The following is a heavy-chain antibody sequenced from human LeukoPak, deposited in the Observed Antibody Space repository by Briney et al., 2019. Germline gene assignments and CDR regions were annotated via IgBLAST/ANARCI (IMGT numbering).Heavy chain of an antibody. CDR3: VKEAYYGWGSSPTFYFDC. D-gene: IGHD3-10*01. V-gene: IGHV3-30*04. CDR2: ISHDVKTT. Sequence: PGGSLRLSCVASGFSFSDSVIHWVRQAPGKGLEWVAVISHDVKTTYYADSAKGRFTISRDNSRNTVFLQMNRLRPEDTAVYYCVKEAYYGWGSSPTFYFDCWGQGTRVTVSS. J-gene: IGHJ4*02. CDR1: GFSFSDSV.